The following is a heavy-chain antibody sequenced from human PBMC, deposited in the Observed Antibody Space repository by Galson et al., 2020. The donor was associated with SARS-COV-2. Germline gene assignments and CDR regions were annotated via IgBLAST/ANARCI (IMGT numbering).Heavy chain of an antibody. CDR2: IYSEGSST. V-gene: IGHV3-74*01. CDR1: GFTFSSYW. J-gene: IGHJ4*02. D-gene: IGHD7-27*01. Sequence: GGSLRLSCAVSGFTFSSYWMHWVRQAPGKGLVWVSRIYSEGSSTSYADSVKGRFTISEDNAKNTLYLQMNSLRAEDTAVYYCARGDMGNDYFDYWGQGTLVTVSS. CDR3: ARGDMGNDYFDY.